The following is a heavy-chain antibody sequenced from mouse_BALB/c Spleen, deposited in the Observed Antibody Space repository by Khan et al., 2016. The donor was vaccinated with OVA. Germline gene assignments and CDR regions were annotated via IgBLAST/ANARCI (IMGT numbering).Heavy chain of an antibody. Sequence: EVQLQESGPGLVKPSQSLSLTCTVTGYSITSGYGWNWIRQFPGNKMEWMGYISYSGRTKYKASLKSRISIYRDTSKNQFFLQLKSVTTEDPATYYCARTARIKYWGQGTTLTVSS. CDR2: ISYSGRT. J-gene: IGHJ2*01. D-gene: IGHD1-2*01. CDR1: GYSITSGYG. CDR3: ARTARIKY. V-gene: IGHV3-2*02.